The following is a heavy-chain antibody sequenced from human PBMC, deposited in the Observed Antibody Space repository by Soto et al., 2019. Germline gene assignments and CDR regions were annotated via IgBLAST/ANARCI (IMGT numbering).Heavy chain of an antibody. Sequence: PGGSLRLSCAASGFTFSSYSMNCVRQAPGKGLEWVSYISSSSSTIYYADSVKGRFTISRDNAKNSLYLQMNSLRAEDTAVYYCARHPERIAQIGWFDPWGQGALVTVSS. D-gene: IGHD6-13*01. CDR3: ARHPERIAQIGWFDP. V-gene: IGHV3-48*01. CDR2: ISSSSSTI. J-gene: IGHJ5*02. CDR1: GFTFSSYS.